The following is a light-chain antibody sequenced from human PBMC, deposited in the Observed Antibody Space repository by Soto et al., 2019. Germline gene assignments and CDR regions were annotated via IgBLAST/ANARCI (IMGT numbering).Light chain of an antibody. V-gene: IGKV1-33*01. CDR2: DAS. CDR3: QQYDNLPRT. Sequence: DIQMTQSPSSVSASVGDRVTISFQASQDISNYLNWYQQKPGKAPKLLIYDASNLETGVPSRFSGSGSGTDFTFTISSLQPEDIATYYCQQYDNLPRTFGGGTKVDIK. CDR1: QDISNY. J-gene: IGKJ4*01.